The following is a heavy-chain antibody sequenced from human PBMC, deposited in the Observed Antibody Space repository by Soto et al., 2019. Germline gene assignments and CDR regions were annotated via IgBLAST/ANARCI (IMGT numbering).Heavy chain of an antibody. CDR3: AKYSLVWQEGWMGMDV. J-gene: IGHJ6*02. D-gene: IGHD2-15*01. CDR1: GFTFSSYA. CDR2: ISGSGGST. Sequence: GGSLRLSCAASGFTFSSYAMSWVRQAPGKGLEWVSAISGSGGSTYYADSVKGRFTISRDNSKNTLYLQMNSLRAEDTAVYYCAKYSLVWQEGWMGMDVWGQGSTVTVAS. V-gene: IGHV3-23*01.